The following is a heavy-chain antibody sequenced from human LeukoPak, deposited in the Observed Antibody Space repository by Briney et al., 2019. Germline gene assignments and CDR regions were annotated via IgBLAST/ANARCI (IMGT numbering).Heavy chain of an antibody. J-gene: IGHJ5*02. D-gene: IGHD3-9*01. CDR2: ISAYNGNT. CDR1: GYTFTSYG. V-gene: IGHV1-18*01. Sequence: ASVKVSCKASGYTFTSYGISWVRQAPGQGLEWMGWISAYNGNTNYAQKLQGRVTMTTDTSTSTAYMELRSLRSDDTAVYYCARDALEYFDWAQGRFDPWGQGTLVTVSS. CDR3: ARDALEYFDWAQGRFDP.